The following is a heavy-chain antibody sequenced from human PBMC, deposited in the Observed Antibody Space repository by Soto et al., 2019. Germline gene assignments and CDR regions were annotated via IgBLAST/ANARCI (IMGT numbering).Heavy chain of an antibody. CDR3: ARVLRGWFDP. CDR2: ISHSGIT. V-gene: IGHV4-4*02. CDR1: GGSITSANW. J-gene: IGHJ5*02. Sequence: TLSLTCAVSGGSITSANWWTWVRQPPGGGLEWIGEISHSGITNYKASLKSRVTMSVDKTKNDVSLKLTSVTAADTAVYYCARVLRGWFDPWRKGTPVTVSS.